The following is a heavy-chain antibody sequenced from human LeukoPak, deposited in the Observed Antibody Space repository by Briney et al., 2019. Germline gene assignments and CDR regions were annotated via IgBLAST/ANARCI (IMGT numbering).Heavy chain of an antibody. V-gene: IGHV3-21*01. CDR1: GFTFSSYG. Sequence: GGSLRLSCAASGFTFSSYGMHWVRQAPGKGLEWVSSISSSSSYIYYADSVKGRFTISRDNAKNSLYLQMNSLRAEDTAVYYCARSLPGYDFWSGHAFDIWGQGTMVAVSS. J-gene: IGHJ3*02. CDR3: ARSLPGYDFWSGHAFDI. CDR2: ISSSSSYI. D-gene: IGHD3-3*01.